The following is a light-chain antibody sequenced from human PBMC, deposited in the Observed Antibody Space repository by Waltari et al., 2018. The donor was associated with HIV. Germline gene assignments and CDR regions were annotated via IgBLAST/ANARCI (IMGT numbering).Light chain of an antibody. CDR3: QAWDSDTPKV. CDR1: KLEDKY. Sequence: SYELTQPPSVSVSPGQTASIPCSGDKLEDKYACWYQQKPGQSPVLVIYKDGKRPSGIPERFSGFNSGNTATLTISGTQSMDEADYYCQAWDSDTPKVFGGGTKLTVL. J-gene: IGLJ2*01. CDR2: KDG. V-gene: IGLV3-1*01.